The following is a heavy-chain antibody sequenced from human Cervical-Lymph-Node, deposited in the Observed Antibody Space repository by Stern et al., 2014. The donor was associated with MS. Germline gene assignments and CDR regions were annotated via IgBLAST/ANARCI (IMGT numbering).Heavy chain of an antibody. D-gene: IGHD1-26*01. CDR1: GYTFNTYG. CDR3: ARDPREGGYYTRRLDY. Sequence: VQLVESGTEVKKSGASVKVSCKASGYTFNTYGISWVRQVPGQGLECMGWISPYNGNTKYTQKFRDRVNMTTDTSTSTAYMELRSLRSDDTAVYYCARDPREGGYYTRRLDYWGQGTLITVSS. CDR2: ISPYNGNT. J-gene: IGHJ4*02. V-gene: IGHV1-18*01.